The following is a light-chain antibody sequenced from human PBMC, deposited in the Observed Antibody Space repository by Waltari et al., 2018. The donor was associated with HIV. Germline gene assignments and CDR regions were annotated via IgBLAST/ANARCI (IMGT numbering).Light chain of an antibody. V-gene: IGLV3-21*04. Sequence: SYVLTQPPSVSVAPGKTARITCGGNNLGSKSVHWYQQKPGQAPVLVIYYDSDRPSGIPERFSGSNSGNTATLTISRVEAGDEADYYCQVWDSSSDRGVFGGGTKLTVL. CDR3: QVWDSSSDRGV. CDR1: NLGSKS. J-gene: IGLJ2*01. CDR2: YDS.